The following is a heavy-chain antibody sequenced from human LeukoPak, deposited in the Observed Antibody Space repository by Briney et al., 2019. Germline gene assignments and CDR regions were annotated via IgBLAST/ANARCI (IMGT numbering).Heavy chain of an antibody. Sequence: PSETLSLTCTVSGGSISSSSYYWGWIRQPPGKGLEWIGSIYYSGSTYYNPSLKSRVTISVDTPKNQFSLKLSSVTAADTAVYYCARGGYSYGYNWFDPWGQGTLVTVSS. CDR1: GGSISSSSYY. V-gene: IGHV4-39*01. CDR2: IYYSGST. CDR3: ARGGYSYGYNWFDP. D-gene: IGHD5-18*01. J-gene: IGHJ5*02.